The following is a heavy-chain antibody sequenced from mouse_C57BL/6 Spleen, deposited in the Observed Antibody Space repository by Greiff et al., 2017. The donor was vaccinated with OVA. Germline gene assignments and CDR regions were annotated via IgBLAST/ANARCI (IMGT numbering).Heavy chain of an antibody. V-gene: IGHV5-17*01. J-gene: IGHJ1*03. Sequence: EVKLMESGGGLVKPGGSLKLSCAASGFTFSDYGMHWVRQAPEKGLEWVAYISSGSSTIYYADTVKGRFTISRDHAKNTLFLQMTSLRSEDTAMYYCARGHYGDWYFDVWGTGTTVTVSS. CDR3: ARGHYGDWYFDV. CDR1: GFTFSDYG. D-gene: IGHD1-1*01. CDR2: ISSGSSTI.